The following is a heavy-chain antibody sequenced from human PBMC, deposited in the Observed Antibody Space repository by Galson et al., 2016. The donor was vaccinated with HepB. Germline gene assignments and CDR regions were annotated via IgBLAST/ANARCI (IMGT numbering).Heavy chain of an antibody. J-gene: IGHJ6*02. CDR3: AKGSAVRGVRIYYYYAMDV. V-gene: IGHV3-9*01. CDR1: GFTFDDFA. CDR2: SSWNSDTI. Sequence: SLRLSCATSGFTFDDFAMHWARQVPGKGLEWVSGSSWNSDTIGYADSVKGRFTISRDNRKHSLYLQMNSLRTEDTALYFCAKGSAVRGVRIYYYYAMDVWGQGTTVTVSS. D-gene: IGHD3-10*01.